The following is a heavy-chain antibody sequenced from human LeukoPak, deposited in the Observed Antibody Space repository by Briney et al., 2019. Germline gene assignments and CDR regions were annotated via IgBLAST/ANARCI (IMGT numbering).Heavy chain of an antibody. Sequence: GGSLRLSCAASGFTFSSYGMHWVRQAPGKGLEWVAVISYDGSNKYYADSVKGRFTISRDNSKNTLYLQMNSLRAEDTAVYYCAASSKWLFDYWGQGTLVTVSS. J-gene: IGHJ4*02. CDR1: GFTFSSYG. CDR3: AASSKWLFDY. D-gene: IGHD3-22*01. V-gene: IGHV3-30*03. CDR2: ISYDGSNK.